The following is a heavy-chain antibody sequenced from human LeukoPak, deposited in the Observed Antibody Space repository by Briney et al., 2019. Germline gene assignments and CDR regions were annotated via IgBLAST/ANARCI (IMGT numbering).Heavy chain of an antibody. CDR1: GFTGNSNY. Sequence: GGSLRLSCAASGFTGNSNYMSCVRQAPGKGLEWVSDIYSGGSTYYADSGKGRFTISRDNSKNTLYLQMNSLRAEETAVYYCARGQGTSQPCYWGQGTLVTVSS. J-gene: IGHJ4*02. V-gene: IGHV3-53*01. CDR2: IYSGGST. CDR3: ARGQGTSQPCY. D-gene: IGHD3-10*01.